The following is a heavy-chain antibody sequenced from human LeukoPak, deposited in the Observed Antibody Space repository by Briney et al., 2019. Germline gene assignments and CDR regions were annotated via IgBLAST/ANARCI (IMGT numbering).Heavy chain of an antibody. CDR2: IHHSGNT. V-gene: IGHV4-39*07. D-gene: IGHD3-3*01. CDR3: ARVLTISPGEPSWLDP. Sequence: TSETLSLTCSVSGDSISSSGYYWDWIRQPPGKGLEWIGSIHHSGNTNYNPSLKSRVTVSVDTSKNQFSLKLSSVTAADTAVYYCARVLTISPGEPSWLDPWGQGTLVTVSS. CDR1: GDSISSSGYY. J-gene: IGHJ5*02.